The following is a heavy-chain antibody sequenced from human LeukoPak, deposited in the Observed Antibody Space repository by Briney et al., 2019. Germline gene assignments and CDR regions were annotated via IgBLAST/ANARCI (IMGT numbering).Heavy chain of an antibody. CDR3: ARLEAVGGPDDY. V-gene: IGHV1-18*01. J-gene: IGHJ4*02. CDR2: ISAYNGNT. D-gene: IGHD6-19*01. CDR1: GYTFTSYG. Sequence: ASVKVSCKASGYTFTSYGISWVRQAPGQGLEWMGWISAYNGNTNYAQKLQGRVTTTTDTSTSTAYMELRSLRSDDTAVYYCARLEAVGGPDDYWGQGTLVTVSS.